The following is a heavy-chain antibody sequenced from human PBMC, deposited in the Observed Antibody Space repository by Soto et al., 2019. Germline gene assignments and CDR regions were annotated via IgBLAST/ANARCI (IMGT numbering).Heavy chain of an antibody. V-gene: IGHV5-51*01. Sequence: LKISCQASGFGVTSFWIGWVRQMPGKGLEWMGLIYPGDSQTLYSPSFEGQVTISADKSISTVYLQWRSLKASDTAKYFCARRYVGANRSSPYYLDYWGQGTLVTVSS. J-gene: IGHJ4*01. CDR1: GFGVTSFW. D-gene: IGHD1-26*01. CDR3: ARRYVGANRSSPYYLDY. CDR2: IYPGDSQT.